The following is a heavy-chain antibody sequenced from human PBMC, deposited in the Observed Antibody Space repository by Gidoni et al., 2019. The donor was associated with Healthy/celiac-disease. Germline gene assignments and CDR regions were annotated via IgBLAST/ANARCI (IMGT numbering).Heavy chain of an antibody. CDR2: IYYSGST. D-gene: IGHD3-9*01. Sequence: QVQLQESGPGLVKPSETLSLTCTVSGGSISSYYWSWIRQPPGKGLEWIGYIYYSGSTNYNPYHKRRVTISVDTSKNQFSLKLSSVTAADTAVYYCASGRTGPYYYYGMDVWGQGTTVTVSS. J-gene: IGHJ6*02. CDR3: ASGRTGPYYYYGMDV. V-gene: IGHV4-59*01. CDR1: GGSISSYY.